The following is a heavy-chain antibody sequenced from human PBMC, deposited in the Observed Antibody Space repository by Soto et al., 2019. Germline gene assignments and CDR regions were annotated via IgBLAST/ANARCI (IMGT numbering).Heavy chain of an antibody. CDR2: IYDSGST. D-gene: IGHD3-22*01. Sequence: SETLSLTCTVSGGSISSYYWSWIRQPPGKVLEWIGYIYDSGSTNYNPSLKSRVTISVDTSKNQCSLKLSPVTAADTAVYYCASAPYDSSGYYYFQHWGQGTLVTVSS. J-gene: IGHJ1*01. V-gene: IGHV4-59*01. CDR3: ASAPYDSSGYYYFQH. CDR1: GGSISSYY.